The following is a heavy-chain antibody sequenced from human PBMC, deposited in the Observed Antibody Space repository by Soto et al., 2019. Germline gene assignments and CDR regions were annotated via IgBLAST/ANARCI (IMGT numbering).Heavy chain of an antibody. V-gene: IGHV3-30*04. CDR3: AREPDDSSGWYYFDY. J-gene: IGHJ4*02. Sequence: GGSLRLSCAASGFTFSSYAMHWVRQAPGKGLEWVAVISYDGSNKYYADSVKGRFTISRDNSKNTLYLQMNSLRAEDTAVYYCAREPDDSSGWYYFDYWGQGTLVTVSS. D-gene: IGHD6-19*01. CDR1: GFTFSSYA. CDR2: ISYDGSNK.